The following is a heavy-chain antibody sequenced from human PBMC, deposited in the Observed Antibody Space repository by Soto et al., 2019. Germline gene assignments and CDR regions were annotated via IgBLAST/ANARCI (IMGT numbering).Heavy chain of an antibody. V-gene: IGHV1-18*01. CDR3: ARDSTWTTVESGRPEHLDY. J-gene: IGHJ4*02. Sequence: GASVKVSCKASGYTFTSYGISWVRQAPGQGLEWMGWISAYNGNTNYAQKLQGRVTMTTDTSTSTAYMELRSLRSDDTAVYYCARDSTWTTVESGRPEHLDYWGQGTLVTVSS. D-gene: IGHD4-17*01. CDR2: ISAYNGNT. CDR1: GYTFTSYG.